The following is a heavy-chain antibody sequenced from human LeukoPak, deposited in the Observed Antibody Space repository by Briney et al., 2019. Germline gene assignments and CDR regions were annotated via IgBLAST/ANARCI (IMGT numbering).Heavy chain of an antibody. CDR1: GFTFSSYG. J-gene: IGHJ4*02. Sequence: GGSLRLSCAASGFTFSSYGMHWVRQAPGKGLEWVAVISYDGSNKYYADSVKGRFTISRDNAKNTLYLQMNSLRAEDTAVYYCARDDELGYCSSTSCSDYWGQGTLVTVSS. D-gene: IGHD2-2*01. V-gene: IGHV3-30*03. CDR2: ISYDGSNK. CDR3: ARDDELGYCSSTSCSDY.